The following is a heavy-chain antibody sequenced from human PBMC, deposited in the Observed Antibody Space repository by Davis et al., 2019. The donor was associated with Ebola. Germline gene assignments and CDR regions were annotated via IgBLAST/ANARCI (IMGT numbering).Heavy chain of an antibody. D-gene: IGHD1-7*01. CDR1: GLTFSAFD. J-gene: IGHJ5*02. CDR3: ARRITGTMGWFDP. V-gene: IGHV3-48*03. CDR2: ISSSGFLT. Sequence: GESLKISCAASGLTFSAFDLNWVRQAPGKGPEWVSYISSSGFLTYYADSVKGRFTISRDNAKNSLYLQMNSLRAEDTALYHCARRITGTMGWFDPWGQGTLVTVSS.